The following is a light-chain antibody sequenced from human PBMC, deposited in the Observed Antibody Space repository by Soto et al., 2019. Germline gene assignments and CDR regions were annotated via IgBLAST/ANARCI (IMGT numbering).Light chain of an antibody. CDR2: DAF. V-gene: IGKV3-11*01. Sequence: EIVLTQSPATLSLSPGERATLSCRASHNLGSYISWYQQKPGQAPRLVIFDAFNRATGSPARFSGSGSGTDFTLTISSLEPDDFAVYYCQERSNWPRVTFGPGTKVDLK. J-gene: IGKJ3*01. CDR1: HNLGSY. CDR3: QERSNWPRVT.